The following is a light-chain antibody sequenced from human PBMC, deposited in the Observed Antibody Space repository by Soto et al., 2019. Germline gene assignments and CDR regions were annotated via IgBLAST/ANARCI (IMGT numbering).Light chain of an antibody. J-gene: IGKJ1*01. CDR3: QQCYNWPWT. Sequence: EIVMTQSPATLSVSPGERATLSCKASQSVSRTLAWYQQKPGQAPRLLIYGASTRATGIPARFSGSGSGTEFTLTISSLQSEDFAIYYCQQCYNWPWTCGQGTKVEL. CDR1: QSVSRT. CDR2: GAS. V-gene: IGKV3-15*01.